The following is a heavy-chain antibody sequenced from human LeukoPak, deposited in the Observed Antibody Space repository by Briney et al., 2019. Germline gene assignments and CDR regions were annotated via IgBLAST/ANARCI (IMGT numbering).Heavy chain of an antibody. CDR1: GYTFTGYF. CDR3: ARGTTDDY. D-gene: IGHD1-1*01. J-gene: IGHJ4*02. V-gene: IGHV1-46*01. CDR2: INPSGGST. Sequence: ASVKVSFKASGYTFTGYFMHWVRQAPGQGLEWMGVINPSGGSTRYAQKFQGRVTMTGDTSTRTVYMELSSLTSADTAVYYCARGTTDDYWGQGTPVTVSS.